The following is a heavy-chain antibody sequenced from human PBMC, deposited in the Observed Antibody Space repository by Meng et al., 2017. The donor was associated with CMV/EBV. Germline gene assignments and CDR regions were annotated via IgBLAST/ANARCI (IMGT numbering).Heavy chain of an antibody. J-gene: IGHJ4*02. V-gene: IGHV3-7*01. CDR2: IKQDGGDI. CDR1: GFTFSNYG. Sequence: GESLKISCAASGFTFSNYGMHWVRQAPGKGLEWVAHIKQDGGDIYNADSVKGRFTISRDNPGNSMYLQMNSLRVEDTAVYYCARVWRRLHEYWGQGTLVTVSS. CDR3: ARVWRRLHEY. D-gene: IGHD2-21*02.